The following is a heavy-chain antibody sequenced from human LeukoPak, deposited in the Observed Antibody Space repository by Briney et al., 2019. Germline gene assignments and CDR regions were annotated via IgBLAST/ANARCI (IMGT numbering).Heavy chain of an antibody. J-gene: IGHJ5*02. CDR3: ARTGYCTTTSCQTYNWFDP. CDR2: ISTTSKTI. CDR1: GFTFSTYE. V-gene: IGHV3-48*02. Sequence: GGSLRLSCAGSGFTFSTYEMNWLRQAPGKGLEWVSYISTTSKTIYYADSVKGRFTISRDNAKNSLYLQMNSLRDEDTAVYYCARTGYCTTTSCQTYNWFDPWGQGTLVTVSS. D-gene: IGHD2-2*01.